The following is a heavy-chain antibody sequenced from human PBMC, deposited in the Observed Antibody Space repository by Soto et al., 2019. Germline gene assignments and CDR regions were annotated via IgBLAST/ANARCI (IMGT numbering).Heavy chain of an antibody. CDR1: GGSISSYY. D-gene: IGHD3-9*01. Sequence: TLSLTCTVSGGSISSYYWSWIRQPPGKGLEWIGYIYYSGSTNYNPSLKSRVTISVDTSKNQFSLKLSSVTAADTAVYYCARDRLANWFDPWGQGTPVTVSS. V-gene: IGHV4-59*01. J-gene: IGHJ5*02. CDR3: ARDRLANWFDP. CDR2: IYYSGST.